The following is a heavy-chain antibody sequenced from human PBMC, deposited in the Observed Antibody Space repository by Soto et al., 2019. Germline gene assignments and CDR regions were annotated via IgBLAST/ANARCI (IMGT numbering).Heavy chain of an antibody. J-gene: IGHJ4*02. CDR2: IYYSGST. V-gene: IGHV4-59*08. D-gene: IGHD1-26*01. CDR1: GGSISSYY. CDR3: ARHAWDRKVGFDY. Sequence: QVQLQESGPGLVKPSETLSLTCTVSGGSISSYYWSWIRQPPGKGLEWIGYIYYSGSTNYNPSLTSRVTISVDTSKHQFSLELSSVTAADTAVYYCARHAWDRKVGFDYWGQGTLVTVSS.